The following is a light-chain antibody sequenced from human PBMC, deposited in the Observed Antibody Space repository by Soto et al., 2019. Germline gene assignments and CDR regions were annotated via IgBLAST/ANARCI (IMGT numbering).Light chain of an antibody. CDR2: EVY. Sequence: QSALTQPPSASGSPGRSVTISCTGTSSDVGGYNYVSWYQHHPGKAPKLIIYEVYKRPSGVPDRFSGSKSGNTAALTVSGLQAEDEADYYCSSYVGTNSYVFGTGTKLTVL. V-gene: IGLV2-8*01. J-gene: IGLJ1*01. CDR3: SSYVGTNSYV. CDR1: SSDVGGYNY.